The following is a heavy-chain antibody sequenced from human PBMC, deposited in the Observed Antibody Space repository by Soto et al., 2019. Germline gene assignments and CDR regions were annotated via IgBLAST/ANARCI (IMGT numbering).Heavy chain of an antibody. D-gene: IGHD3-10*01. V-gene: IGHV3-13*04. J-gene: IGHJ5*02. CDR1: GFTFSRHD. CDR3: ARGEIRGVSWNWFET. Sequence: EVQLVESGGGLVQPGGSLRLSCAASGFTFSRHDMHWVRQVTGKGLEWVSGIDSAGDAKYPASVKGRFTISRENAKNSLYLQMNSLGAGDTGVYYCARGEIRGVSWNWFETWGQGTLFTVSS. CDR2: IDSAGDA.